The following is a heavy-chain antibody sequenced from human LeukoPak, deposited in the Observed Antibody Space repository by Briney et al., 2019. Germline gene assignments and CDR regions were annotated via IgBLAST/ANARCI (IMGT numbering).Heavy chain of an antibody. CDR1: GYTFTGYY. J-gene: IGHJ5*02. CDR2: INPNSGGT. CDR3: ARGSSSWTTNNWFDP. V-gene: IGHV1-2*02. Sequence: ASVKVSCKASGYTFTGYYMHWVRQAPGQGLEWMGWINPNSGGTNYAQKFQGRVTMTRDTSISTAYMELSRLRSDDTAVYYCARGSSSWTTNNWFDPWGQGTLVTVSS. D-gene: IGHD6-13*01.